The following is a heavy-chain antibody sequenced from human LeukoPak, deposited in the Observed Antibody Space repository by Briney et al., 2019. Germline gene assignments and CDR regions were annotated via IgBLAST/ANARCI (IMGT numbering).Heavy chain of an antibody. CDR1: GDSISSGSYY. CDR3: ARHSPGSHYDILTGPDY. V-gene: IGHV4-61*02. J-gene: IGHJ4*02. Sequence: SETLSLTCTVSGDSISSGSYYWSWIRQPAGKGLEWIGRIYTSGSTSYNPSLKSRVTISVDTSKNQFSLKLSSVTAADTAVYYCARHSPGSHYDILTGPDYWGQGTLVTVSS. D-gene: IGHD3-9*01. CDR2: IYTSGST.